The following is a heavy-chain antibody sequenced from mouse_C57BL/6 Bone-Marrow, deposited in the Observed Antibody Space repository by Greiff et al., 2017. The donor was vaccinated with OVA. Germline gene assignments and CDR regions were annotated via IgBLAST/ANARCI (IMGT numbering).Heavy chain of an antibody. CDR2: ISSGSSTI. CDR3: ARGSNYVEAY. Sequence: DVKLVESGGGLVKPGGSLKLSCAASGFTFSDYGMHWVRQAPEKGLEWVAYISSGSSTIYYADTVKGRFTISRDNAKNTLFLQMTSLRSEDTAMYYCARGSNYVEAYWGQGTLVTVSA. CDR1: GFTFSDYG. D-gene: IGHD2-5*01. V-gene: IGHV5-17*01. J-gene: IGHJ3*01.